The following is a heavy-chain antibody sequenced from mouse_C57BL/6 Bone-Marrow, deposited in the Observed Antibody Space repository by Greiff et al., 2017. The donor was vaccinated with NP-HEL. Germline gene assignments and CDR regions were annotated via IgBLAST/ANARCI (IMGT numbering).Heavy chain of an antibody. V-gene: IGHV6-6*01. CDR2: IRNKANNHAT. J-gene: IGHJ3*01. Sequence: DVHLVESGGGLVQPGGSMKLSCAASGFTFSDAWMDWVRQSPEKGLEWVAEIRNKANNHATYYAESVKGRFTISRDDSKSSVYLQMNSLRAEDTGIYYCTSYGSSPAWFAYWGQGTLVTVSA. D-gene: IGHD1-1*01. CDR1: GFTFSDAW. CDR3: TSYGSSPAWFAY.